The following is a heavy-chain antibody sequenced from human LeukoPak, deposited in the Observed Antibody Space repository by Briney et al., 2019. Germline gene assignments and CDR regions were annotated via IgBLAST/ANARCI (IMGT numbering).Heavy chain of an antibody. Sequence: ASVKVSCKTSGYPFISYDINWVRQAPGQGLEWMGWMEPNSANTGYSQKFQGRVTITRNISISTVYMELSSLRSEDTAVYYCARVSSYDFPYYYMDVWGGGRTVRVSS. V-gene: IGHV1-8*02. CDR1: GYPFISYD. D-gene: IGHD3-3*01. J-gene: IGHJ6*03. CDR2: MEPNSANT. CDR3: ARVSSYDFPYYYMDV.